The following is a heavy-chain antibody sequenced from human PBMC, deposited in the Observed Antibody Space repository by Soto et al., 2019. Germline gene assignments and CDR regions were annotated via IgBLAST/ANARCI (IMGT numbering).Heavy chain of an antibody. CDR3: ASLKPSYYYGSGSYYIGWFDP. J-gene: IGHJ5*02. Sequence: SETLSLTCTVSGGSISSGDYYWSWIHQPPGKGLEWIGYIYYSGRTYYNPSLKSRVTISVDTSKNQFSLKLSSVTAADTAVYYCASLKPSYYYGSGSYYIGWFDPWGQGTLVTVSS. CDR1: GGSISSGDYY. V-gene: IGHV4-30-4*01. D-gene: IGHD3-10*01. CDR2: IYYSGRT.